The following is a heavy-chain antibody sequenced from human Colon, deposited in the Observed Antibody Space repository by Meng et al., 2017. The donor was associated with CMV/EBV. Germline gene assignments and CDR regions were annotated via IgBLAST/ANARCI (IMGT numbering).Heavy chain of an antibody. Sequence: LSLTCAASGFMFSSYNMHWVRQAPGKGLEWVAVISYDGGYKYYADSVKGRFTISRDNSKNTLYVELDSLRPEDTAVYYCARDGAGTLYFFDFWGQGTLVTVSS. CDR3: ARDGAGTLYFFDF. D-gene: IGHD1-26*01. J-gene: IGHJ4*02. CDR2: ISYDGGYK. CDR1: GFMFSSYN. V-gene: IGHV3-30-3*01.